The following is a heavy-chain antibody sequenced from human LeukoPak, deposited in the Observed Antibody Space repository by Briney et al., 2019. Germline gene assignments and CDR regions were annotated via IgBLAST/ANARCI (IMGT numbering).Heavy chain of an antibody. D-gene: IGHD2-2*01. V-gene: IGHV4-38-2*02. CDR1: GYSISSGYY. Sequence: PSETLSLTCTVSGYSISSGYYWGWIRQPPGKGLEWIGSIYHSGSTYYNPSLKSRVTISVDTSKNQFSLKLSSVTAADTAVYYCARQWEYQLPEYFQHWGQGTLVTVSS. CDR3: ARQWEYQLPEYFQH. CDR2: IYHSGST. J-gene: IGHJ1*01.